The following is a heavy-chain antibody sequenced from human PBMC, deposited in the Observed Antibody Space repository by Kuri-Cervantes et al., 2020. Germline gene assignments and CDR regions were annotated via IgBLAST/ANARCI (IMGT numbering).Heavy chain of an antibody. CDR3: ARARGRNFWSGYPFDY. CDR1: GGSFSGYY. CDR2: IYYSGST. D-gene: IGHD3-3*01. J-gene: IGHJ4*02. Sequence: SQTLSLTCAVYGGSFSGYYWSWIRQPPGKGLEWIGYIYYSGSTNYNPSLKSRVTISVDTSKNQFSLKLSSVTAADTAVYYCARARGRNFWSGYPFDYWGQGTLVTVSS. V-gene: IGHV4-59*12.